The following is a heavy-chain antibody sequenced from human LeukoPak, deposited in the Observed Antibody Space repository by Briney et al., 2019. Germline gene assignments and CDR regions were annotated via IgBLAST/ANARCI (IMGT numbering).Heavy chain of an antibody. V-gene: IGHV1-2*02. Sequence: ASVKVSCKASGYTFTGYYMHWERQAPGQGLEWMGWINPNSGGTNYAQKFQGRVTMTRDTSISTAYMELSRLRSDDTAVYYCARVMWFGELPAGNAFDIWGQGTMVTVSS. CDR2: INPNSGGT. CDR3: ARVMWFGELPAGNAFDI. J-gene: IGHJ3*02. D-gene: IGHD3-10*01. CDR1: GYTFTGYY.